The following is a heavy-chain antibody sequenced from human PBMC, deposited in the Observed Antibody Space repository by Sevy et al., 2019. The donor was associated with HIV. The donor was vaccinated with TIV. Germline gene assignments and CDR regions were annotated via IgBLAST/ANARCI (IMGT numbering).Heavy chain of an antibody. D-gene: IGHD1-26*01. CDR2: IYYNGHI. CDR1: GGSITSLY. J-gene: IGHJ4*02. CDR3: AGGNAWGRGYS. Sequence: SETLSLTCTVSGGSITSLYWNWIRQHPGKGLEWFGNIYYNGHINYNPSLKSRVTLSLDTSKNQFSPRLSSVTAADTAMYYCAGGNAWGRGYSWGQGTLVTVSS. V-gene: IGHV4-59*08.